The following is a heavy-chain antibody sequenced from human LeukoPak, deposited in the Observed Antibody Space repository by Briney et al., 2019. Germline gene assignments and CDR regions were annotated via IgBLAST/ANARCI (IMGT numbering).Heavy chain of an antibody. CDR3: ATDSPETAAFDY. J-gene: IGHJ4*02. V-gene: IGHV3-23*01. D-gene: IGHD1-1*01. CDR1: GFIFSNYA. CDR2: IGGSGGGT. Sequence: GGSLRLSCAASGFIFSNYALMWLRQSPGKGLEWVSAIGGSGGGTFYADSVKGRFTISRDNAKNSLYLQMDSLRAEDTAVYYCATDSPETAAFDYWGQGTLVTVSS.